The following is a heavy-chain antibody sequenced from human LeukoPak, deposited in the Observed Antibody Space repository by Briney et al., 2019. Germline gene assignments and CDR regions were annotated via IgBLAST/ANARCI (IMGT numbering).Heavy chain of an antibody. D-gene: IGHD2-15*01. CDR3: AREDQPRGTFDY. V-gene: IGHV3-7*05. Sequence: GGSLRLSCAPSGFTFSNYWISWVRQAPGKGLECVANIKQDGSEKYYVDSVKGRFTISRENAKNSLYLQMNSLRAEDTALYYCAREDQPRGTFDYWGQGILVTVSS. J-gene: IGHJ4*02. CDR2: IKQDGSEK. CDR1: GFTFSNYW.